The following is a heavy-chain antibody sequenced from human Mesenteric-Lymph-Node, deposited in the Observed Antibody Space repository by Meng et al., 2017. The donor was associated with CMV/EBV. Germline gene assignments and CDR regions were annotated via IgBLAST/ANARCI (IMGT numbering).Heavy chain of an antibody. D-gene: IGHD3-3*01. Sequence: GESLKISCAASGFSFSSFAMNWVRQAPGKGLEWVSGIRGSGVNIYQADSVRGRITISRDNSKNTLYLQMNSLRAEDAAVYYCAKGWNYDFWSGYSLFDYWGQGTLVTVSS. CDR3: AKGWNYDFWSGYSLFDY. J-gene: IGHJ4*02. V-gene: IGHV3-23*01. CDR1: GFSFSSFA. CDR2: IRGSGVNI.